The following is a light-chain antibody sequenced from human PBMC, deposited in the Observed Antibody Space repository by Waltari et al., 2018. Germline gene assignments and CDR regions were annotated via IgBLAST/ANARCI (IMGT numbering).Light chain of an antibody. V-gene: IGKV3-15*01. CDR2: GGN. CDR3: QQYDDWPMYT. Sequence: EVVMTQFPATLSVSPGEGATLSCRASQSVSGKLAWYQQKPGQPPRLLIYGGNTRGPGVPARFSGRGYGTDFSLTISSLQSEDLAVYYCQQYDDWPMYTFGQGTKLEI. CDR1: QSVSGK. J-gene: IGKJ2*01.